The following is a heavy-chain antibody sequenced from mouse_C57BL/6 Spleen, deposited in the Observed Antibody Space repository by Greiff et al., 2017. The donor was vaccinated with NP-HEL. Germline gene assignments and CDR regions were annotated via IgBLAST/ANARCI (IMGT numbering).Heavy chain of an antibody. Sequence: VQLKQSGAELVRPGASVKLSCTASGFNIKDDYMHWVKQRPEQGLEWIGWIDPENGDTEYASKFQGKAPITADTSSNTAYLQLSSLTSEDTAVYYCTTGGGLLLRSYWYFDVWGTGTTVTVSS. CDR3: TTGGGLLLRSYWYFDV. CDR1: GFNIKDDY. J-gene: IGHJ1*03. V-gene: IGHV14-4*01. D-gene: IGHD1-1*01. CDR2: IDPENGDT.